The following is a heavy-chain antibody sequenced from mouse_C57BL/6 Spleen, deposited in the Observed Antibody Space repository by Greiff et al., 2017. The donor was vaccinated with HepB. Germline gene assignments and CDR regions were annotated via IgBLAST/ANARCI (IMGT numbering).Heavy chain of an antibody. CDR3: ARGGNYDYDGRYFDV. CDR1: GYSITSGYY. V-gene: IGHV3-6*01. Sequence: DVKLQESGPGLVKPSQSLSLTCSVTGYSITSGYYWNWIRQFPGNKLEWMGDISYDGSNNYNPSLKNRISITRDKSKNQFFLKLNSVTTEDTATYYCARGGNYDYDGRYFDVWGTGTTVTVSS. CDR2: ISYDGSN. D-gene: IGHD2-4*01. J-gene: IGHJ1*03.